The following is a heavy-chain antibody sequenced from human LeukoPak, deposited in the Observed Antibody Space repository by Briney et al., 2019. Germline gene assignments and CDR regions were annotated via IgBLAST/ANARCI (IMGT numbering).Heavy chain of an antibody. D-gene: IGHD6-19*01. V-gene: IGHV5-51*01. CDR1: GYSFTSYW. J-gene: IGHJ4*02. CDR2: IYPGDSDT. Sequence: GESLKISCKGSGYSFTSYWIGWVRQMPGKGLEWMGIIYPGDSDTRYSPSFQGQVIISADKSISTAYLQWSSLKASDTAMYYCARPLEYSSGWYGFYFDYWGQGTLVTVSS. CDR3: ARPLEYSSGWYGFYFDY.